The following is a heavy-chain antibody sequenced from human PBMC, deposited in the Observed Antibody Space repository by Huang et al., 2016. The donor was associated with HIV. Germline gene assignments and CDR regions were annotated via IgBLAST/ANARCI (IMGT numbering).Heavy chain of an antibody. J-gene: IGHJ3*02. V-gene: IGHV4-39*01. CDR2: IYYSGST. CDR1: GGSITSSSYY. Sequence: QLQLQGSGPGLVKPSETLSLTCTVSGGSITSSSYYWGWIRQPPGKGLEWVGSIYYSGSTDYNPSRKGRVTVSVDTSKNQFSLKLSSVTAAGTAVYYCARHFSYYDSSGYTPWDAFDIWGQGTMVTVSS. D-gene: IGHD3-22*01. CDR3: ARHFSYYDSSGYTPWDAFDI.